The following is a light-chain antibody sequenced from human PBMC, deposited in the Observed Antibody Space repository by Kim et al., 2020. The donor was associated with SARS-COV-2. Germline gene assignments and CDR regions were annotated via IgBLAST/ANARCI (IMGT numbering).Light chain of an antibody. CDR1: QDINYY. Sequence: ASVGDRVTISCHASQDINYYLIWYQQKQGKAPEVLIFEASNLEKGVPSRFSGSRSETNFTLTISGLQPEDAATYYCQQHDTVPLTFGGGTKVEIK. J-gene: IGKJ4*01. CDR2: EAS. CDR3: QQHDTVPLT. V-gene: IGKV1-33*01.